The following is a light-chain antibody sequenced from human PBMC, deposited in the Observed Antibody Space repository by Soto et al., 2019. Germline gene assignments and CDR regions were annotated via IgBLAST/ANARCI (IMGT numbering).Light chain of an antibody. CDR2: AAF. J-gene: IGKJ1*01. CDR3: LQDINYPWT. CDR1: QDIRTD. Sequence: AIQMTQSPSSLSASVGDRLTITCRASQDIRTDLAWFQQKPGKVPRLLIYAAFNLQSGVPPRFSGSGSGTDFTLAISSLQPEDSATYYCLQDINYPWTFGQGTKVDIK. V-gene: IGKV1-6*01.